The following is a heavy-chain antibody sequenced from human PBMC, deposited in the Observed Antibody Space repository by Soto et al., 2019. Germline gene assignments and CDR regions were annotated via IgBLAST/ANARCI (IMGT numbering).Heavy chain of an antibody. CDR1: GYTFTSHD. J-gene: IGHJ5*02. CDR2: MNPNRGNT. V-gene: IGHV1-8*01. Sequence: ASVKVSCKASGYTFTSHDINWVRQATGQGLEWMGWMNPNRGNTGYAQKFQGRVTMTRNTSISTAYMELSSLRSEDTAVYYCARSLGMTGRWAIWFDPWGQGTLVTVSS. CDR3: ARSLGMTGRWAIWFDP. D-gene: IGHD1-20*01.